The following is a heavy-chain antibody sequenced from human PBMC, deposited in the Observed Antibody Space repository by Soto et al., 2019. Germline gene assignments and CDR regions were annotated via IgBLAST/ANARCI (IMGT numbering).Heavy chain of an antibody. Sequence: ASLKVSCKASGYAFTMYAIHWVRQAPGQRLEWMGWIHSGNGNTKYSQKFQGRVTITRDTSASTAYMELSSLRFEDTAVYYCARRSGRYFEHWGQGTLVTVSS. CDR1: GYAFTMYA. CDR2: IHSGNGNT. J-gene: IGHJ4*02. V-gene: IGHV1-3*01. CDR3: ARRSGRYFEH. D-gene: IGHD6-19*01.